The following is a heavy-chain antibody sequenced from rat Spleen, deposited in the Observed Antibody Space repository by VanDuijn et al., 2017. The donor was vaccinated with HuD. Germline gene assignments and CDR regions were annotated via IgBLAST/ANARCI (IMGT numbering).Heavy chain of an antibody. CDR1: GFTFINYD. J-gene: IGHJ3*01. V-gene: IGHV5-25*01. Sequence: EIQLVESGGGLVQPGRSLKLSCVASGFTFINYDMAWVRQAPTQGLDWVASITTRGGSIYYRDSVKGRFTISRDNAKSTLYLQMDSLRSEDTASYFCAGQYYGYTDWGQGTLVTVSS. CDR2: ITTRGGSI. CDR3: AGQYYGYTD. D-gene: IGHD1-6*01.